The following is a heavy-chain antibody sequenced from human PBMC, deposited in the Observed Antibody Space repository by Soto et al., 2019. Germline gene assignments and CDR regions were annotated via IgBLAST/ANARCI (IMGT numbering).Heavy chain of an antibody. CDR3: ASHPQQPLDDAY. D-gene: IGHD6-13*01. CDR1: GFTFSSYA. V-gene: IGHV3-33*03. Sequence: QVQLVESGGDVVQPGRSLRLSCAASGFTFSSYAMHWVRQAPGKGLEWVAVIWYDGGDKYYTDSVKGRFTISRDNSKNPLYLQMNSLRAEDTAVYYCASHPQQPLDDAYWGQGTLVTVSS. CDR2: IWYDGGDK. J-gene: IGHJ4*02.